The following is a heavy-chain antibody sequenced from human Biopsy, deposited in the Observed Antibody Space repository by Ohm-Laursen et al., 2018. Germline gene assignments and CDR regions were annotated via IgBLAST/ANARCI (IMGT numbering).Heavy chain of an antibody. J-gene: IGHJ6*02. Sequence: SLRLSCAASGFTFNNYGMQWVRQAPGKGLEWVAFIFYDGSNTYYADSAKGRFTISRDNSRDTLYLQMSSLRAEDTAVYYCAKDRYNYTPIGGFSMDVWGQGTTVTVSS. CDR1: GFTFNNYG. CDR3: AKDRYNYTPIGGFSMDV. D-gene: IGHD5-18*01. CDR2: IFYDGSNT. V-gene: IGHV3-30*18.